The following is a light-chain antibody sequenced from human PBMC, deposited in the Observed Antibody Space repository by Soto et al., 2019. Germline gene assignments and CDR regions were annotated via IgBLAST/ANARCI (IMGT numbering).Light chain of an antibody. J-gene: IGKJ2*03. CDR3: QQYNSYPYS. Sequence: IQMTQSPSTLSASVGDRVSITCRASQTIFSWLAWYQQKPGKAPNLLIYKASSLESGVPSRYSGSGSGPEFTLTISGLQPDDFAAYYCQQYNSYPYSFGQGTKLEIK. V-gene: IGKV1-5*03. CDR1: QTIFSW. CDR2: KAS.